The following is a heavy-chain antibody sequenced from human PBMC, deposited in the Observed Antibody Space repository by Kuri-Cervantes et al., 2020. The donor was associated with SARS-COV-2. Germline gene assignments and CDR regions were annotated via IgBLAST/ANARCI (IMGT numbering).Heavy chain of an antibody. D-gene: IGHD6-13*01. Sequence: GGSLRLSCAASGFTFSSYSMNWVRQAPGKGLEWVAVIWYDGSNKYYADSVKGRFTISRDNSKNTLYLQMNSLRAEDTAVYYCARDGGATAGTYYYYGMDVWGQGTTVTVSS. J-gene: IGHJ6*02. CDR3: ARDGGATAGTYYYYGMDV. CDR2: IWYDGSNK. V-gene: IGHV3-33*08. CDR1: GFTFSSYS.